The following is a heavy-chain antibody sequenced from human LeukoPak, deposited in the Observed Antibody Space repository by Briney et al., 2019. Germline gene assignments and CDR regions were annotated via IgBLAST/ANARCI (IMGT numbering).Heavy chain of an antibody. CDR3: ARRYFYDSGGYYYYFDY. CDR1: GGSISSSSYY. V-gene: IGHV4-39*01. D-gene: IGHD3-22*01. J-gene: IGHJ4*02. Sequence: SETLSLTCTVSGGSISSSSYYWGWIRQPPGKGLEWIGSIYYSGSTYYNPSLKSRVTISVDTSKNQFSLKLSSVTAADTAVYYCARRYFYDSGGYYYYFDYWGQATLVTVSS. CDR2: IYYSGST.